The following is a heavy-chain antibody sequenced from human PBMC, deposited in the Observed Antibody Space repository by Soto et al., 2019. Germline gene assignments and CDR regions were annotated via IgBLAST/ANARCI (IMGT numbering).Heavy chain of an antibody. J-gene: IGHJ4*02. CDR3: ASTSILPAGGSGSYIPSDY. D-gene: IGHD3-10*01. CDR1: GYTFTSYG. V-gene: IGHV1-18*04. CDR2: ISAYNGNT. Sequence: QVQLVQSGAEVKKPGASVKVSCKASGYTFTSYGISWVRQAPGQGLEWMGWISAYNGNTNYAQKLQGRVTMTTDTSTSTAYMELRSLRSDDTAVYYCASTSILPAGGSGSYIPSDYWGQGTLVTVSS.